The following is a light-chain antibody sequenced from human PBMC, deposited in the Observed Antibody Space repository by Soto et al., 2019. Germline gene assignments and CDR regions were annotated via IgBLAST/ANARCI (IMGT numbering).Light chain of an antibody. CDR3: QQYNTYSGTT. CDR2: DAS. V-gene: IGKV1-5*01. J-gene: IGKJ3*01. Sequence: DIQMTQSPSTLSASVGDRVTITCRASQSISSWLAWYQQKPGKAPKLLIYDASSLEGGVPSRFSGSGSGTEFTLTISSLQPDDSATYYCQQYNTYSGTTFGPGTKVDNK. CDR1: QSISSW.